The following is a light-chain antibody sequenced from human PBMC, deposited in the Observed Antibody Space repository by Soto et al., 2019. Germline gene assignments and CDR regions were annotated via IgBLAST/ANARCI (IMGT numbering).Light chain of an antibody. V-gene: IGKV3-20*01. Sequence: EIVLTQSPGTLSLSPGERATLSCRASQSVSSSYLAWYQQKPGQAPRLLIYGASSRATGIPDRFSGSGSGTDYTLTMSRLEIEDFAVYYCQQYGSSQFFGGVTKVEIK. CDR3: QQYGSSQF. CDR1: QSVSSSY. CDR2: GAS. J-gene: IGKJ4*01.